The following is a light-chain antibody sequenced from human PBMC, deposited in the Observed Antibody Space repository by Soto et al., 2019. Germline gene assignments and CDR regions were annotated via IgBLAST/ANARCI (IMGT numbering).Light chain of an antibody. CDR3: QQYNSYWT. J-gene: IGKJ1*01. CDR1: QSISSW. CDR2: KAS. Sequence: DIQMTQSPSTLSASVGDRVTITCRASQSISSWLAWYQQNPGKAPKLLIYKASSLESGVPSRFSGSGSGTAFTLTISSLQPDDFASYYCQQYNSYWTFGQGNKVEIK. V-gene: IGKV1-5*03.